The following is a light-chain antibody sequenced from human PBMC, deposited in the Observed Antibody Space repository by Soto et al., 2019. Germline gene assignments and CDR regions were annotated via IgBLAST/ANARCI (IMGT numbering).Light chain of an antibody. V-gene: IGKV3-11*01. Sequence: IVLTQSPATLSLSPGERATLSCRASQSVSSYLAWYQQKPGPAPTLLIYDASNRATGIPARFSGSGSGTDFTLTISSLEPEDFAVYSCQQRSNWPPITFGQGTRLEIK. CDR2: DAS. CDR3: QQRSNWPPIT. CDR1: QSVSSY. J-gene: IGKJ5*01.